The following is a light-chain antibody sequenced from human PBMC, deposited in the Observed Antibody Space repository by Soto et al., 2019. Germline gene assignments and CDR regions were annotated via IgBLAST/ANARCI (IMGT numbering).Light chain of an antibody. CDR1: QCVSSSY. CDR2: GAS. J-gene: IGKJ5*01. Sequence: ESPGTLSLSRGERDTLSCRAIQCVSSSYLAWYQHRPGQAPRLLIFGASSRATGIPDRFSGSGSGTEFTLTISCLQSEDFAVYYCQQYNNWPLITFGQGTVLEV. CDR3: QQYNNWPLIT. V-gene: IGKV3D-15*01.